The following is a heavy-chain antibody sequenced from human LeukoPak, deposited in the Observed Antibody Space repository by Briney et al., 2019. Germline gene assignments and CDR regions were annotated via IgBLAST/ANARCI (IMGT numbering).Heavy chain of an antibody. Sequence: SETLSLTCTVSGGSISSYYWSWIRQPPGKGLEWIGCIYYSGSTNYNPSLKSRVTISVDTSKNQFSLKLSSVTAADTAVYYCAREGGGYSHWFDPWGQGTLVTVSS. D-gene: IGHD5-12*01. CDR3: AREGGGYSHWFDP. V-gene: IGHV4-59*12. CDR2: IYYSGST. CDR1: GGSISSYY. J-gene: IGHJ5*02.